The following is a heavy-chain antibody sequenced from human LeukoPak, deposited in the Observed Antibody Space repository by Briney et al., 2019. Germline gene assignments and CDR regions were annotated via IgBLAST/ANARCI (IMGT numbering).Heavy chain of an antibody. V-gene: IGHV4-59*01. CDR3: ARTEYYFDH. Sequence: SETLSLTCTVSSSSISSYYWSWIRQAPGKGLEWIGYICYSGSSNYNPSFKSRVTMSVDTSKKQFSLRVSSVTAADTAVYYCARTEYYFDHWGQGSLVTVSS. CDR2: ICYSGSS. J-gene: IGHJ4*02. D-gene: IGHD3-10*01. CDR1: SSSISSYY.